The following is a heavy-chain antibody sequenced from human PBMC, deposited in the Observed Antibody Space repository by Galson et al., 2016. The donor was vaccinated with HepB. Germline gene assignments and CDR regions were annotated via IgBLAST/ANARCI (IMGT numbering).Heavy chain of an antibody. D-gene: IGHD5-12*01. CDR3: ARDVVYSGYDYFDWYFDL. V-gene: IGHV3-33*01. CDR1: GFTFSSYG. CDR2: IWYDGSNK. Sequence: SLRLSCAASGFTFSSYGMHWVRQAPGKGLEWVAVIWYDGSNKYYADSVKGRFTISRDNSKNTLYLQMNSLRAEDTAVYYCARDVVYSGYDYFDWYFDLWGRGTLVTVSS. J-gene: IGHJ2*01.